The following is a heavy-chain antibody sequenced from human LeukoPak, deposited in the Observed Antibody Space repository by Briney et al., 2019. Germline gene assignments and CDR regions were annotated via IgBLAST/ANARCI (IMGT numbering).Heavy chain of an antibody. CDR2: ISGSGSST. CDR1: GFTFTTYV. Sequence: GGSLRLSCAASGFTFTTYVMSWVRQAPGKGLEWVSAISGSGSSTHYTDSVKGRFTISRDNSKNTLYLQMNSLRAEDTAVYYCAKGRGSGGNPFFDYWGQGTLVTVSS. V-gene: IGHV3-23*01. CDR3: AKGRGSGGNPFFDY. J-gene: IGHJ4*02. D-gene: IGHD2-15*01.